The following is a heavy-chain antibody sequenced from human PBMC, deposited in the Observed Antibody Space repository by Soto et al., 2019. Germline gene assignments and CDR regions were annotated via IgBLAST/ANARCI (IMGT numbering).Heavy chain of an antibody. Sequence: LRLSCAASGFTFSSYAMSWVRQAPGKGLEWVSAISGSGGSTYYADSVKGRFTISRDNSKNTLYLQMNSLRAEDTAVYYCAKRSRSWYYFDYWGQGTLVTVSS. V-gene: IGHV3-23*01. CDR1: GFTFSSYA. D-gene: IGHD6-13*01. CDR2: ISGSGGST. J-gene: IGHJ4*02. CDR3: AKRSRSWYYFDY.